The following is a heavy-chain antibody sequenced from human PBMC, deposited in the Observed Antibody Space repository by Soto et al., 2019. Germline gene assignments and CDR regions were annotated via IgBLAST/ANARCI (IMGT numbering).Heavy chain of an antibody. Sequence: QITLKESGPTLVKPTQTLTLTCSFSGFSLSTSGVGVGWIRQPPRKALEWLAVIYWDDDERYSPFLRSRLSITKDTSKIQVVLTMTNLDPVDTATYFCAYRQIHVTSAWSYWGQGTLVTVSS. D-gene: IGHD6-19*01. V-gene: IGHV2-5*02. J-gene: IGHJ4*02. CDR1: GFSLSTSGVG. CDR2: IYWDDDE. CDR3: AYRQIHVTSAWSY.